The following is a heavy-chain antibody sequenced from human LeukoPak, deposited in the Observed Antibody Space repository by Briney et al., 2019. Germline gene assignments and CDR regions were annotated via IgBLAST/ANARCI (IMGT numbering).Heavy chain of an antibody. J-gene: IGHJ4*02. CDR2: ISSSSTI. CDR3: ARELRFLEWLPFDY. Sequence: GGSLRLSCAASGFTFSSYSMNWVRQAPGKGLEWVSYISSSSTIYYADSVKGRFTISRDNAKNSLYLQMNSLRAEDTAVYYCARELRFLEWLPFDYWGQGTLVTVSS. CDR1: GFTFSSYS. V-gene: IGHV3-48*01. D-gene: IGHD3-3*01.